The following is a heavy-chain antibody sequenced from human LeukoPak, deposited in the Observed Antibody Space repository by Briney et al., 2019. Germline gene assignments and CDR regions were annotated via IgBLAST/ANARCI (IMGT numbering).Heavy chain of an antibody. D-gene: IGHD6-19*01. V-gene: IGHV1-18*04. CDR3: ARAYSDSGGWYGYFQH. J-gene: IGHJ1*01. CDR1: GYTFTNYG. CDR2: ISAYNGNT. Sequence: GASVKVSCKASGYTFTNYGISWVRQAPGQGLEWMGWISAYNGNTNYAQKLQARVTMTTDTSTSTAFMELRSLRSDDTAVYYCARAYSDSGGWYGYFQHWGQGTLVTVSS.